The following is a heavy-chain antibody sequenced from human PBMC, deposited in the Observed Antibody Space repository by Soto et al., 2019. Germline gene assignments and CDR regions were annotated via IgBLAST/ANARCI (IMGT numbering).Heavy chain of an antibody. V-gene: IGHV3-53*01. D-gene: IGHD3-10*01. Sequence: GSLILACSASGFTVSSNYMSWVRQAPGKGLEWVSVIYSCGSTYYADSVKGRFTISRDNSKNTLYLQMNSLRAEDTAVYYCARDELDYYGSGRTKRGAFDIWGQGTMVTV. J-gene: IGHJ3*02. CDR1: GFTVSSNY. CDR2: IYSCGST. CDR3: ARDELDYYGSGRTKRGAFDI.